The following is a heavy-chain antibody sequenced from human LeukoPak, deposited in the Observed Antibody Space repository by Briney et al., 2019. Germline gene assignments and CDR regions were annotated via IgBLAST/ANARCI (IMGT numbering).Heavy chain of an antibody. CDR2: IIPILGIA. Sequence: SVKVSCKASGGTFSSYAISWVRQAPGQGLEWMGRIIPILGIANYAQKFQGRVTITTDESTSTAYMELSSLRSEDTAVYYCARGTPRITIFGVVIIPVRNYYYMDVWGKGTTVTVSS. D-gene: IGHD3-3*01. CDR1: GGTFSSYA. J-gene: IGHJ6*03. CDR3: ARGTPRITIFGVVIIPVRNYYYMDV. V-gene: IGHV1-69*04.